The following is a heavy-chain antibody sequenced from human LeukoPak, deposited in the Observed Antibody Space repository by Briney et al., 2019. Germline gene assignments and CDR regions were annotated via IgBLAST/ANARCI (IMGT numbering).Heavy chain of an antibody. Sequence: GGSLRLSCAASGFTVSSTYMSWVRQAPGKGLEWVSIIYSAGSTYYADSVKGRFTISRDNSKNALYLQMNSLRAEDTAVYYCAKGHCTNGICWLDWGQGTLVTVSS. CDR1: GFTVSSTY. CDR3: AKGHCTNGICWLD. CDR2: IYSAGST. J-gene: IGHJ4*02. D-gene: IGHD2-8*01. V-gene: IGHV3-53*01.